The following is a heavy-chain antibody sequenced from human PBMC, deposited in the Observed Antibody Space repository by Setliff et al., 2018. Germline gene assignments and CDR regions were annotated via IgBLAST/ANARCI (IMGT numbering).Heavy chain of an antibody. CDR1: GYTFTSYG. V-gene: IGHV1-69*10. CDR2: IIPILGIA. Sequence: GASVKVSCKASGYTFTSYGISWVRQAPGQGLEWMGGIIPILGIANYAQKFQGRVTITADKSTSTAYMELSSLRSEDTAVYYCARFRDDSSGWYGTHYFDYWGQGTLVTVSS. J-gene: IGHJ4*02. CDR3: ARFRDDSSGWYGTHYFDY. D-gene: IGHD6-19*01.